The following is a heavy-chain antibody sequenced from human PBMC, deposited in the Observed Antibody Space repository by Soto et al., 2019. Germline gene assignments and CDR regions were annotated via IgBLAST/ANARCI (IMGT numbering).Heavy chain of an antibody. J-gene: IGHJ6*02. V-gene: IGHV1-18*01. D-gene: IGHD6-13*01. CDR3: ARDSPAAASGYYYYGMDV. CDR2: ISAYNGNT. Sequence: GXSVKVSCKASGYTFTSYGISWVRQAPGQGLEWMGWISAYNGNTNYAQKLQGRVTMTTDTSTSTAYMELRSLRSDDTAVYCCARDSPAAASGYYYYGMDVWGQGTTVTVSS. CDR1: GYTFTSYG.